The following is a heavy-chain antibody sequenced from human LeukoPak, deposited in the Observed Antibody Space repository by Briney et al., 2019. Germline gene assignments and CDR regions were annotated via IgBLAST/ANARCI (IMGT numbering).Heavy chain of an antibody. V-gene: IGHV3-21*01. Sequence: AGGSLRLSCAASGFTFSSYSMNWVRQAPGKGLEWVSSISSSSSYIYYADSVKGRFTISRDNAKNSLYLQMNSLRAEDTAVYYCARGAYGSGSYYSYFDYWGQGTLVTVSS. CDR2: ISSSSSYI. CDR3: ARGAYGSGSYYSYFDY. CDR1: GFTFSSYS. D-gene: IGHD3-10*01. J-gene: IGHJ4*02.